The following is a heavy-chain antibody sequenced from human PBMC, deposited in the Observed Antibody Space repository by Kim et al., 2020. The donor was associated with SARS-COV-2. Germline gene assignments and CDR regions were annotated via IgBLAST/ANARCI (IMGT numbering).Heavy chain of an antibody. CDR2: IKQDGSEK. D-gene: IGHD3-3*01. CDR1: GFTFSSYW. J-gene: IGHJ6*02. V-gene: IGHV3-7*01. CDR3: ARARVYTIFGVVIGIENGMDV. Sequence: GGSLRLSCAASGFTFSSYWMSWVRQAPGKGLEWVANIKQDGSEKYYVDSVKGRFTISRDNAKNSLYLQMNSLRAEDTAVYYCARARVYTIFGVVIGIENGMDVWGQGTTVTVSS.